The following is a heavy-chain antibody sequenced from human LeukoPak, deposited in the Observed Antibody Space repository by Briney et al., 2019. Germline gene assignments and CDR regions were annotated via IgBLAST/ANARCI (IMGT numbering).Heavy chain of an antibody. CDR3: AKGYYYDKSGMDV. D-gene: IGHD3-22*01. V-gene: IGHV3-23*01. J-gene: IGHJ6*02. CDR1: GFTFGDYA. Sequence: GGSLRLSCTASGFTFGDYAMGWFRQAPGKGLECVSVVSGSGGGLHYADSVKGRFTISRDNSKNTLYLQMNSLRADDTAVYYCAKGYYYDKSGMDVWGQGTTVTVSS. CDR2: VSGSGGGL.